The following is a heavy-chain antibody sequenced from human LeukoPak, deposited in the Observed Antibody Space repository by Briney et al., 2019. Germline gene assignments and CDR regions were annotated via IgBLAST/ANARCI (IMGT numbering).Heavy chain of an antibody. CDR1: GGSISSSN. D-gene: IGHD6-6*01. V-gene: IGHV3-23*01. Sequence: ETLSLTCAVSGGSISSSNWWSWVRQAPGKGLEWVSVISESGDVTHYADSMKGRFTISRDNTKNTLSLQMNSLRVEDTAIYYCARDSSHYRGSSDYWGQGTLVTVSS. J-gene: IGHJ4*02. CDR3: ARDSSHYRGSSDY. CDR2: ISESGDVT.